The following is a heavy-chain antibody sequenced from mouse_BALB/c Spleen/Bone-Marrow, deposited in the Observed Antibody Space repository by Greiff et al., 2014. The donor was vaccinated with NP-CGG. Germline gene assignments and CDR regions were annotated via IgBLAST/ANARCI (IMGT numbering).Heavy chain of an antibody. D-gene: IGHD2-12*01. Sequence: EVQLVESGPELEKPGASVGVSCKASGYSFTGYNINRVRQSNGKSLEWIGYIDPYSGGTSYYQRFKDRATLTVDKSSSTAYMQLKSLTSEDSAVYYCARSLLRRDALDYWGQGTSVTVSS. CDR2: IDPYSGGT. CDR1: GYSFTGYN. J-gene: IGHJ4*01. V-gene: IGHV1S135*01. CDR3: ARSLLRRDALDY.